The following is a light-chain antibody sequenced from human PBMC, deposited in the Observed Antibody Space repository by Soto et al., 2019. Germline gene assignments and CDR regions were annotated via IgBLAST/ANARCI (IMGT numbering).Light chain of an antibody. V-gene: IGLV2-23*01. CDR2: EGS. CDR1: SSDVGSYNL. CDR3: CSYAGSSTSVV. J-gene: IGLJ2*01. Sequence: QSVLTQPASVSGSPGQSITISCTGTSSDVGSYNLVSWYQQHPGKAPKLMIYEGSKRPSGVSNRFSGFKSGNTASLTTAGLQAEDEGDYYCCSYAGSSTSVVFGGGTKLTVL.